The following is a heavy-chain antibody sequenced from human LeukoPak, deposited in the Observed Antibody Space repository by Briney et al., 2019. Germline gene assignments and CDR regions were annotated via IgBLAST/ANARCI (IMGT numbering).Heavy chain of an antibody. CDR1: GGSISISSDY. J-gene: IGHJ4*02. Sequence: PSETLSLTCTVSGGSISISSDYWGWIRQPPGKGLEWIGDIYYSGTTNYNPSLKSRVTMSVDTSKNQFSLKLNSATPADTAVYYCARRLSTRSYYLDDWGQGTLVTVSS. D-gene: IGHD2/OR15-2a*01. CDR2: IYYSGTT. CDR3: ARRLSTRSYYLDD. V-gene: IGHV4-39*01.